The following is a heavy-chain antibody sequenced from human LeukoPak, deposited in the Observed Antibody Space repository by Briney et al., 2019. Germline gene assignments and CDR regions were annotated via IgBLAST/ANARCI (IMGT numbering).Heavy chain of an antibody. CDR2: IYYSGST. CDR3: ASYSYYYDSSGYFDY. D-gene: IGHD3-22*01. J-gene: IGHJ4*02. Sequence: SETLSLTCTVSGGSISSYYWSWIRQPPGKGLEWIGYIYYSGSTNYNPSLKSRVTISVDTPKNQFSLKLSSVTAADTAVYYCASYSYYYDSSGYFDYWGQGTLVTVSS. CDR1: GGSISSYY. V-gene: IGHV4-59*01.